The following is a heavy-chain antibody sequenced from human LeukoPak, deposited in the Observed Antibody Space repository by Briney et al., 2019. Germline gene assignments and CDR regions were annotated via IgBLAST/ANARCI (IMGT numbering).Heavy chain of an antibody. CDR2: ISPSGGST. CDR3: ARDAVAGPGDAFDI. CDR1: GYTFTSNY. Sequence: ASVKVSCKAFGYTFTSNYMHWVRQAPGQGPEWMGVISPSGGSTTYAQKFQGRVTMTRDTSISTAYMELSRLRSDDTAVYYCARDAVAGPGDAFDIWGQGTMVTVSS. D-gene: IGHD6-19*01. V-gene: IGHV1-2*02. J-gene: IGHJ3*02.